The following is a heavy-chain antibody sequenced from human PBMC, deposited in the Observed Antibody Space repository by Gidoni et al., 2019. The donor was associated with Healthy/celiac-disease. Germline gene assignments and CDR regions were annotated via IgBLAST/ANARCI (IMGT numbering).Heavy chain of an antibody. CDR2: ISISSSYT. D-gene: IGHD3-22*01. CDR1: GFTFSDYY. J-gene: IGHJ3*02. Sequence: QVQLVESGGGLVKPGGSLRLSCEASGFTFSDYYMSWIRQATGKGLECVSYISISSSYTNYADSVKGRFTISRDNAKNSLYLQMNSLIAEDTAVYYCARAMIVVVNDAFDIWGQGTMVTVSS. V-gene: IGHV3-11*05. CDR3: ARAMIVVVNDAFDI.